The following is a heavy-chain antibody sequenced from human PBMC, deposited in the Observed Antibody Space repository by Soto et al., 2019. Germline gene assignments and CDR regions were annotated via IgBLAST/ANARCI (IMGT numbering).Heavy chain of an antibody. CDR3: ARDPGSGSYYGWFDP. J-gene: IGHJ5*02. CDR2: IYYSGST. Sequence: PSETLSLTCTVSGGSISRYYWNWIRQPPGKGLEWIGYIYYSGSTNYNPSLKSRVTISVDTSKNQFSLKLNSVTAADTAVYYCARDPGSGSYYGWFDPWGQGTLVTVSS. V-gene: IGHV4-59*01. CDR1: GGSISRYY. D-gene: IGHD3-10*01.